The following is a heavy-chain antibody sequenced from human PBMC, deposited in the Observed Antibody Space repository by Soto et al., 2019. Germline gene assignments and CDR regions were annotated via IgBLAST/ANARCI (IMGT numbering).Heavy chain of an antibody. V-gene: IGHV1-69*08. CDR3: ARDSRGDYYYYYGMDV. J-gene: IGHJ6*02. CDR1: GGTFSSYT. D-gene: IGHD2-15*01. Sequence: QVQLVQSGAEVKKPGSSVKVSCKASGGTFSSYTISWVRQAPGQGLEWMGRIIPILGIANYAQKFQGRVTITADKSTSTAYIELSRLRSEDTAVYYCARDSRGDYYYYYGMDVWGQGTTVTVSS. CDR2: IIPILGIA.